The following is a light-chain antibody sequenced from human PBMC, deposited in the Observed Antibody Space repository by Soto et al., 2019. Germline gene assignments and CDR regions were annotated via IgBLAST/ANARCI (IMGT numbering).Light chain of an antibody. V-gene: IGLV1-40*01. J-gene: IGLJ2*01. CDR2: GDS. CDR1: SSNIGADYD. Sequence: QSVLTQPPSVPGAPGQRVTISCTGSSSNIGADYDVHWFQQVPGTAPKLVIYGDSNRPSGVPDRFSGSKSGTSASLAITGLQADDEADYYCQSYDSSLSILFGGGTKLTVL. CDR3: QSYDSSLSIL.